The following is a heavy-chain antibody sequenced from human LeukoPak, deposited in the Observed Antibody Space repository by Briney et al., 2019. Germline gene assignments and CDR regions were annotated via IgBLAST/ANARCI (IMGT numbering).Heavy chain of an antibody. CDR3: ARGTLNYSGYDYMDFDY. D-gene: IGHD5-12*01. V-gene: IGHV4-34*01. CDR2: INHSGST. Sequence: PSETLSLTCTVYGGSFSDYYWTWIRQPPGKGLEWIGEINHSGSTSYNPSLRSRVTISLDTSKNQFSLKLTSVTAADTAVYYCARGTLNYSGYDYMDFDYWGQRTLVTVSS. J-gene: IGHJ4*02. CDR1: GGSFSDYY.